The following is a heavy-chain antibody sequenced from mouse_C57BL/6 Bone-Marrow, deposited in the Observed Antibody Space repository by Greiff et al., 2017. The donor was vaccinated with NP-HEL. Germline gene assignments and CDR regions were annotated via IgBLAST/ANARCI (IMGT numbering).Heavy chain of an antibody. D-gene: IGHD1-1*01. CDR1: GYTFTSYW. Sequence: QVQLQQPGAELVKPGASVKLSCKASGYTFTSYWMHWVKQRPGQGLEWIGMIHPNSGSTNYNEKFKSKATLTVDKSSSTAYMQLSSLTSEDSAVYYCARLDYYGRNFYFDYWGQGTTLTVSS. CDR2: IHPNSGST. J-gene: IGHJ2*01. CDR3: ARLDYYGRNFYFDY. V-gene: IGHV1-64*01.